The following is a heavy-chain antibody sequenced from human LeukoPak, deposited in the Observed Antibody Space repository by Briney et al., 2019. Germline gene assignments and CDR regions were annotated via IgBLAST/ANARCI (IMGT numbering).Heavy chain of an antibody. CDR1: GFTFTSNA. V-gene: IGHV3-23*01. D-gene: IGHD2-21*02. Sequence: GGSLRLSCAASGFTFTSNAMSWVRQAPGKGLEWVSGISARGDSTFYPDSVKGRFTISRDNSKNTLYLQMNSLRAEDTALYYCAKRGDSYYFDYWGRGTLVTVSS. CDR2: ISARGDST. J-gene: IGHJ4*02. CDR3: AKRGDSYYFDY.